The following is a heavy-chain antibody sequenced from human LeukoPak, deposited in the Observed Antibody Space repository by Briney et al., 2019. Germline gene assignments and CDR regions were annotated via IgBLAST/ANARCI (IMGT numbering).Heavy chain of an antibody. Sequence: GGSLRLSCAASGFTFSSYSMTWVRQAPGKGLEWVSSISSSSSYIYYADSVKGRFTISRDNAKNSLYLQMNSLRAEDTAVYYCARDSSQQLVPDAFDIWGQRTMVTVSS. J-gene: IGHJ3*02. CDR3: ARDSSQQLVPDAFDI. CDR1: GFTFSSYS. CDR2: ISSSSSYI. D-gene: IGHD6-13*01. V-gene: IGHV3-21*01.